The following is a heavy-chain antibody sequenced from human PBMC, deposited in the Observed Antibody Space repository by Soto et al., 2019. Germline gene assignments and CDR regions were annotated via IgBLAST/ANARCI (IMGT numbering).Heavy chain of an antibody. V-gene: IGHV1-2*04. D-gene: IGHD1-1*01. CDR2: INPNSGGT. CDR3: ARSLTLYNWGTTIDDAFDI. Sequence: ASVKVSCKASGYTFTGYYMHWVRQAPGQGLEWMGWINPNSGGTNYAQKFQGWVTMTRDTSISTAYMELSRLRSDDTAVYYCARSLTLYNWGTTIDDAFDIWGQGTMVTVSS. J-gene: IGHJ3*02. CDR1: GYTFTGYY.